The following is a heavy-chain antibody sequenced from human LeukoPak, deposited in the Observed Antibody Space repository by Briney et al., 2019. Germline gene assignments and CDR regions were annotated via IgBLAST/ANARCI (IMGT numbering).Heavy chain of an antibody. D-gene: IGHD3-9*01. CDR1: GLTFSNYA. CDR2: ISGSGGST. Sequence: GGSLRLSCAASGLTFSNYAMSWVRQAPGKGLEWVSAISGSGGSTYYADSVKGRFTISRDNSKNTLYLQMNSLRAEDTAVYYCARDRALRYFDWLSQGPSNYYYGMDVWGQGTTVTVSS. J-gene: IGHJ6*02. CDR3: ARDRALRYFDWLSQGPSNYYYGMDV. V-gene: IGHV3-23*01.